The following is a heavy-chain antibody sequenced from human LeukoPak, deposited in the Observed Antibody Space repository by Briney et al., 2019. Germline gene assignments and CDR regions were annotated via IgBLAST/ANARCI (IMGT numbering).Heavy chain of an antibody. J-gene: IGHJ5*02. CDR3: ARVMTPYYDFWSGYSPSNNWFDP. V-gene: IGHV4-59*08. CDR1: GGSISSYY. D-gene: IGHD3-3*01. Sequence: PSETLSLTCAVYGGSISSYYWSWVRQPPGKGLEWIGYIYYSGSTNYNPSLKSRVTISVDTSKNQFSLKLSSVTAADTAVYYCARVMTPYYDFWSGYSPSNNWFDPWGQGTLVTVSS. CDR2: IYYSGST.